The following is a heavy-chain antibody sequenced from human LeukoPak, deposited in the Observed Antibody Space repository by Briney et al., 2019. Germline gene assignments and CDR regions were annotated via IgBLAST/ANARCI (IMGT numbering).Heavy chain of an antibody. V-gene: IGHV3-21*01. D-gene: IGHD6-13*01. Sequence: GGSLRLSCAASGFTPSSCSMNWARQAPGKGLEWVSSISRSSGYVFYADSMKGRFTVSRDNSKNSLYLQMNTLRAEDTAVYYCARFPEGSSTWSIDFWGQGTLVTVSS. CDR2: ISRSSGYV. J-gene: IGHJ4*02. CDR1: GFTPSSCS. CDR3: ARFPEGSSTWSIDF.